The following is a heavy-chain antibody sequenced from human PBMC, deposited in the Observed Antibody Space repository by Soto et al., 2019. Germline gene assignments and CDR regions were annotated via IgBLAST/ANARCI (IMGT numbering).Heavy chain of an antibody. CDR1: GDSISNSFYY. CDR3: ARDRSHYVWAISRTYGMDV. D-gene: IGHD3-16*02. CDR2: IHYSGTT. V-gene: IGHV4-31*03. J-gene: IGHJ6*02. Sequence: TLSLTCTVSGDSISNSFYYWSWIRQVPGKGPEWIGYIHYSGTTHYNPSLKSRLTISLDTSKNQFSLRLSSVTAADTAVYFCARDRSHYVWAISRTYGMDVWGQGNTVTASS.